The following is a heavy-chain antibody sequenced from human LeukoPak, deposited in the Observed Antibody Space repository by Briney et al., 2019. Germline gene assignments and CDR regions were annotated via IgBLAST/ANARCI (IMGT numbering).Heavy chain of an antibody. CDR3: ARFLQPGATPFDY. D-gene: IGHD1-26*01. Sequence: GGSLRLSCAASGFTFNNYGVHWVRQAPGEGLEWVAVIWYDGSNKYYADSVKGRFTISRDNSKNSLYLQMNSLRAEDTAVYYCARFLQPGATPFDYWGQGTLVTVSS. J-gene: IGHJ4*02. CDR1: GFTFNNYG. CDR2: IWYDGSNK. V-gene: IGHV3-33*08.